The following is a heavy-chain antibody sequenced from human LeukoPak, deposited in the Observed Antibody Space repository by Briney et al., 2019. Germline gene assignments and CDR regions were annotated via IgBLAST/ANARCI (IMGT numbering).Heavy chain of an antibody. CDR3: ASPATYCSSTISTFHH. J-gene: IGHJ1*01. Sequence: VESLKISCKGSGYSFTSYWIGWVRQMPGKGLEWMGIIYPGDSDTRYSPSFQGQVTISADKSISTAYLPWSSLKASDTAMYYCASPATYCSSTISTFHHWGQGTLVTLSS. D-gene: IGHD2-2*01. CDR2: IYPGDSDT. V-gene: IGHV5-51*01. CDR1: GYSFTSYW.